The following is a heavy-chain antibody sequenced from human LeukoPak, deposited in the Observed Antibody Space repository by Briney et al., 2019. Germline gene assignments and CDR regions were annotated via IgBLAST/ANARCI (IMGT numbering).Heavy chain of an antibody. Sequence: SETLSLSCAVSGGSMSSSCRSWICQPPGKGLEWIGYIYYSGSTNYNPSLKSRVTISVDTSKNQFSLKLSSVTAADTAVYYCARPEESPPPYHAVAWGQGTLVTVSS. CDR1: GGSMSSSC. CDR3: ARPEESPPPYHAVA. J-gene: IGHJ5*02. D-gene: IGHD1-14*01. CDR2: IYYSGST. V-gene: IGHV4-59*01.